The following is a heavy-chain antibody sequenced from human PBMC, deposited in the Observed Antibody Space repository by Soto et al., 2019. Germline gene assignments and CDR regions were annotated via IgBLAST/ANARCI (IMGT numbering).Heavy chain of an antibody. D-gene: IGHD3-22*01. V-gene: IGHV3-23*01. CDR1: GFTFSSYV. CDR3: AKVGYYDSSGHNWFDP. Sequence: GGSLRLSCAVSGFTFSSYVMSWVRQAPGKGLEWVSAISGSGGSTYYADSVKGRFTISRDNSKNTLYLQMNSLRADDTAVYYCAKVGYYDSSGHNWFDPWGQGTLVTVS. CDR2: ISGSGGST. J-gene: IGHJ5*02.